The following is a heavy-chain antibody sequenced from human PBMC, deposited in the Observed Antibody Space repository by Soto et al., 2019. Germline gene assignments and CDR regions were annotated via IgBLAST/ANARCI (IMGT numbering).Heavy chain of an antibody. V-gene: IGHV3-11*05. J-gene: IGHJ4*02. Sequence: QVQLVESGGGLVKPGGSLRLSCAASGFTNTDYNMSWIRQAPGKGLEWLSCISSSSGSTNYADSVKGRFTISRDNAKNSLYLQMSSPRAEDTAVYYCARGVTGDRWGQGTLVTVSS. CDR1: GFTNTDYN. D-gene: IGHD7-27*01. CDR2: ISSSSGST. CDR3: ARGVTGDR.